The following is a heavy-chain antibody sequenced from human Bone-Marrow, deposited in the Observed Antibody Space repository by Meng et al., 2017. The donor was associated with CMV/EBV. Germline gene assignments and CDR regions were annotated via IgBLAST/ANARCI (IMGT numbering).Heavy chain of an antibody. J-gene: IGHJ5*02. D-gene: IGHD6-19*01. Sequence: AYTSSRHAMSWVRQTPGKGLEWVSSISASGDSTNYEDSVKGRFTVSRDDPKNTVFLQMDSLRGEDTAIYYCAIGTSGWYDGDWFDPWGQGTLVTVSS. V-gene: IGHV3-23*01. CDR2: ISASGDST. CDR1: AYTSSRHA. CDR3: AIGTSGWYDGDWFDP.